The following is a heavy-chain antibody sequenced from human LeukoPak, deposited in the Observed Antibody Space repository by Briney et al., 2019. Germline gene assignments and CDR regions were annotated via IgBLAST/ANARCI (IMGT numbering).Heavy chain of an antibody. CDR1: GGSISSGDYY. CDR3: ARASPGATFDY. Sequence: PSETLSLTCTVSGGSISSGDYYWRWIRQPPGKGLEWIGYIYYSGSTYYNPSLKSRVTKSVDTSKNQFSLKLSSVTAADTAVYYCARASPGATFDYWGQGTLVTVSS. CDR2: IYYSGST. V-gene: IGHV4-30-4*08. J-gene: IGHJ4*02.